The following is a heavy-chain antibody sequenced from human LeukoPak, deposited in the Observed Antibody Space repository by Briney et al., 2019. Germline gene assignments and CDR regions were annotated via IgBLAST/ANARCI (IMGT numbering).Heavy chain of an antibody. D-gene: IGHD3-22*01. CDR1: GFTLRSDW. V-gene: IGHV3-7*01. CDR3: ARFRFGYYDNSAPP. Sequence: GESLRLSCAASGFTLRSDWMNWVRQAPGKGLEWVANINQDGSLKYYVDSVKGRFTISRDNAKNSLYLQMDSLRAEDTAVYYCARFRFGYYDNSAPPWGQGTLVTVSS. J-gene: IGHJ5*02. CDR2: INQDGSLK.